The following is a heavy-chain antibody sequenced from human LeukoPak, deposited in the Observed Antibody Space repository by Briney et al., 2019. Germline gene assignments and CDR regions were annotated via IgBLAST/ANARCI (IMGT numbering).Heavy chain of an antibody. Sequence: PGGSLRLSCAASGFTFSSCWMHWVRQAPGKGLVWVSRINSDGSSTNYADSVRGRFTISRDNAKNTLFLQMNSLRAEDTAVYYCASAVGGYYPPVEGFDIWGQGTMVTVSS. D-gene: IGHD3-3*01. V-gene: IGHV3-74*01. CDR1: GFTFSSCW. J-gene: IGHJ3*02. CDR3: ASAVGGYYPPVEGFDI. CDR2: INSDGSST.